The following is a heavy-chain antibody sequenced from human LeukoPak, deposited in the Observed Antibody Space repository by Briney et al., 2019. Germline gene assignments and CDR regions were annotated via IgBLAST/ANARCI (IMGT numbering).Heavy chain of an antibody. CDR1: GGTFSSYA. Sequence: SVKVSCKASGGTFSSYAISWVRQAPGQGLEWMGGIIPIFGTANYAQKFQGRVTITADESTSTAYMELSSLRSEDTAIYYCAKGPFFYYDASGYNYFESWGQGTLVTVSS. J-gene: IGHJ4*02. V-gene: IGHV1-69*13. D-gene: IGHD3-22*01. CDR3: AKGPFFYYDASGYNYFES. CDR2: IIPIFGTA.